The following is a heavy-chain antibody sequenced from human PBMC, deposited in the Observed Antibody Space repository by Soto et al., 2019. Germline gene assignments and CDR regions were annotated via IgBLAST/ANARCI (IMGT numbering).Heavy chain of an antibody. J-gene: IGHJ4*02. CDR3: AKVHWALVRTHYFRY. CDR1: GFTFSNYA. Sequence: EVQLLESGGALVPPGGSLRLSCAASGFTFSNYAMSWVRQAPGKGLEWVSGISSSEDITKYADSVKGRFTISRDNSNNMLYLQMNSLRAEDPAVYYCAKVHWALVRTHYFRYWGQGTLVTVSS. D-gene: IGHD6-6*01. V-gene: IGHV3-23*01. CDR2: ISSSEDIT.